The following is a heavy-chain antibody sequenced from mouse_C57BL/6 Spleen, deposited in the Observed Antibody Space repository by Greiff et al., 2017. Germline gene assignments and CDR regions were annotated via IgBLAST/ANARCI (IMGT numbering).Heavy chain of an antibody. CDR1: GYSFTSYY. D-gene: IGHD2-4*01. Sequence: VQLQQSGPELVKPGASVKISCKASGYSFTSYYIHWVKQRPGQGLEWIGWIYPGSGNTKYNEKFKGKATLTADTSSSTAYMQLSSLTSEDSAVYYCARGDDYDVFDYWGQGTTLTVSS. CDR2: IYPGSGNT. CDR3: ARGDDYDVFDY. V-gene: IGHV1-66*01. J-gene: IGHJ2*01.